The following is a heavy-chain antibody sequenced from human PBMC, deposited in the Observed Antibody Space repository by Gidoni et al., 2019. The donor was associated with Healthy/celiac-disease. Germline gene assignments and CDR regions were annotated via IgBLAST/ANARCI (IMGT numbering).Heavy chain of an antibody. CDR1: GFPFGASA. CDR2: IRSKAYGGTT. J-gene: IGHJ4*02. CDR3: TRDYDYVWGSYRPLFDY. Sequence: EVQLVESGGGLVKPGRSLRLSCTASGFPFGASAMSWFRQAPGKGLEWVGFIRSKAYGGTTEYAASVKGRFTISRDESKSIAYLQMNSLKTEDTAVYYCTRDYDYVWGSYRPLFDYWGQGTLVTVSS. D-gene: IGHD3-16*02. V-gene: IGHV3-49*05.